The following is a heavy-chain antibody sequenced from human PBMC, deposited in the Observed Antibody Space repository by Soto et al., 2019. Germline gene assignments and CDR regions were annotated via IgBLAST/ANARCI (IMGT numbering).Heavy chain of an antibody. D-gene: IGHD3-10*01. V-gene: IGHV3-15*01. J-gene: IGHJ5*02. CDR2: IKSKTDGGTT. CDR3: TTALLWFGEAIISPIGWFDP. Sequence: EVQLVESGGGLVKPGGSLRLSCAASGFTFSNAWMSWVRQAPGKGLEWVGRIKSKTDGGTTDYAAPVKGRFTISRDDSKTTLYLQMTRLKTEATAVYSCTTALLWFGEAIISPIGWFDPWGQGTLVTVSS. CDR1: GFTFSNAW.